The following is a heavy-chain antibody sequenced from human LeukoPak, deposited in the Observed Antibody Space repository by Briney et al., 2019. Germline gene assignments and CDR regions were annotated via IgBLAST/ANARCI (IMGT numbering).Heavy chain of an antibody. CDR2: ITSSGTSI. Sequence: PGGSLRLSCAASGFNFSSYEMIWVRQAPGKGLEWVSYITSSGTSIYYADSVKGRFTLSRDNTKNSLYLQMNSLRAEGTAVYYCARVRPTIFGVIIEPYFDYWGQGTLVTASS. CDR1: GFNFSSYE. CDR3: ARVRPTIFGVIIEPYFDY. J-gene: IGHJ4*02. V-gene: IGHV3-48*03. D-gene: IGHD3-3*01.